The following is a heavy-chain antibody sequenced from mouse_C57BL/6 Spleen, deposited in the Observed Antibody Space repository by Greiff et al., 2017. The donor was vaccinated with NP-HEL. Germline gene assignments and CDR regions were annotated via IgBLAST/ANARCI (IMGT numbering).Heavy chain of an antibody. J-gene: IGHJ4*01. CDR1: GYAFTNYL. Sequence: VKLMESGAELVRPGTSVKVSCKASGYAFTNYLIEWVKQRPGQGLEWIGVINPGSGGTNYNEKFKGKATLTADKSSSTAYMQLSSLTSEDSAVYFCARSDYYGSSYAMDYWGQGTSVTVSS. CDR3: ARSDYYGSSYAMDY. D-gene: IGHD1-1*01. V-gene: IGHV1-54*01. CDR2: INPGSGGT.